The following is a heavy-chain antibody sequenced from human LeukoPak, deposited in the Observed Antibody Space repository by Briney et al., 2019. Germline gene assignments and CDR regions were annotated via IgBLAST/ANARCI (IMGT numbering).Heavy chain of an antibody. V-gene: IGHV3-21*01. CDR2: ISSSSSYI. J-gene: IGHJ3*02. D-gene: IGHD3-9*01. CDR1: GFTFSSYS. Sequence: PGGSLRLSCAASGFTFSSYSMNWVRQAPGKGLEWVSSISSSSSYIYYADSVKGRFTISRDNAKNSLYLQMNSLRAEDTAVYYCASTYARYFDWFRGAFDIWGQGTMVTVSS. CDR3: ASTYARYFDWFRGAFDI.